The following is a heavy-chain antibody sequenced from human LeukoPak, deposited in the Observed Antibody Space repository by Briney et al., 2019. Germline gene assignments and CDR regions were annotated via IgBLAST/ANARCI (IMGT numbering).Heavy chain of an antibody. J-gene: IGHJ5*02. CDR1: GGSISSNTYY. D-gene: IGHD4-17*01. CDR3: ARDSCGPTGPLYWFHP. CDR2: IYYTGST. Sequence: PSETLSLTCTVSGGSISSNTYYWGWIRQPPGKGLEWIATIYYTGSTYHNPSLQSRVIISVDTSKNQFSLKLSSVAAADTAMYYCARDSCGPTGPLYWFHPWGQGTLVTVSS. V-gene: IGHV4-39*07.